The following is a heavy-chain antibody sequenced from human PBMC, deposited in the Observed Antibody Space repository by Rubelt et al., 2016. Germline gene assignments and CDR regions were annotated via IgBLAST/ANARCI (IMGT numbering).Heavy chain of an antibody. Sequence: QVQLVQSGAEVKKPGASVKVSCKASGYTFTSYDINWVRQATGQGLEWLGWMNPNSGNTGYDSKFQGRGKRTRETCIRTADMELSSLRYGETAVYYCARRYSVFEDYWGQGTLVTVSS. V-gene: IGHV1-8*01. CDR3: ARRYSVFEDY. CDR1: GYTFTSYD. D-gene: IGHD5/OR15-5a*01. J-gene: IGHJ4*02. CDR2: MNPNSGNT.